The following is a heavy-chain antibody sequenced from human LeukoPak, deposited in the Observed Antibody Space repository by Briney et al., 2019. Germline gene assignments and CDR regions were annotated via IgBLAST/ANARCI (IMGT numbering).Heavy chain of an antibody. CDR2: IKPDGSER. D-gene: IGHD3-22*01. Sequence: GGSLRLSCVVSGFTFSRYTMNWVRQAPGKGLEWLANIKPDGSERYHVDSVKGRFTISRDNAKNSLYLQMNSLRAEDTAVYYCAVTYYYDSGGYPHWGQGTLVTVSS. CDR3: AVTYYYDSGGYPH. J-gene: IGHJ4*02. CDR1: GFTFSRYT. V-gene: IGHV3-7*02.